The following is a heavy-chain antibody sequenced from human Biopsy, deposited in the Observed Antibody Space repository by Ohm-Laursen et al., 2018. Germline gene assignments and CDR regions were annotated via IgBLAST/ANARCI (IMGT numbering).Heavy chain of an antibody. CDR2: INPHNGVT. CDR1: GYAFLDFH. J-gene: IGHJ5*02. CDR3: ARPSGGGSTIGFDP. D-gene: IGHD5/OR15-5a*01. Sequence: ASVKVSCKASGYAFLDFHIHWVRQVPGQGLEWIGHINPHNGVTKYAQKFLDRITMTGDTSISTAYMDLSRLTSADTGIYYCARPSGGGSTIGFDPWGQGTLVIVPS. V-gene: IGHV1-2*05.